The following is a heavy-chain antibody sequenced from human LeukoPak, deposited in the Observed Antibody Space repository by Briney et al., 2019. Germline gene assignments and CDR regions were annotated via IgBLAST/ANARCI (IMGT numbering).Heavy chain of an antibody. CDR3: ARVAFSGSYFRHYYYYYMDV. J-gene: IGHJ6*03. CDR1: GFTVSSNY. D-gene: IGHD1-26*01. CDR2: IYSGGDT. V-gene: IGHV3-66*01. Sequence: GGSLRLSCAASGFTVSSNYMGWVRQAPGKGLEWVSVIYSGGDTYYADSVKGRFTISRDNAKNSLDLQMSSLRAEDTAVYYCARVAFSGSYFRHYYYYYMDVWGKGTTVTVSS.